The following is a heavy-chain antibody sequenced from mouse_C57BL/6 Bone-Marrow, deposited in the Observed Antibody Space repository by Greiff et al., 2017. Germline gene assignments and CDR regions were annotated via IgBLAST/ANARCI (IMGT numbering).Heavy chain of an antibody. CDR1: GYAFTNYL. CDR2: INPGSGGT. CDR3: ARAWYYFDY. V-gene: IGHV1-54*01. J-gene: IGHJ2*01. Sequence: VKLMESGAELVRPGTSVKVSCKASGYAFTNYLIEWVKQRPGQGLEWIGVINPGSGGTNYNEKFKGKATLTADKSSSTAYMQLISLTSEDSAVYFYARAWYYFDYWGQGTTLTVSS.